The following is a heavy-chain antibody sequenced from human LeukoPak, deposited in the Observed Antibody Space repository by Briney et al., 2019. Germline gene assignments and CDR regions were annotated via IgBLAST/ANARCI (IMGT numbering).Heavy chain of an antibody. CDR3: ARARMDTAMVLLDY. CDR1: GGSFSGYY. J-gene: IGHJ4*02. D-gene: IGHD5-18*01. V-gene: IGHV4-34*01. Sequence: SETLSLTCAVDGGSFSGYYWSWIRQPPGKGLEWIGEINHSGSTNYNPPLKSRVTISVDTSKNQFSLKLSSVTAADTAVYYCARARMDTAMVLLDYWGQGTLVTVSS. CDR2: INHSGST.